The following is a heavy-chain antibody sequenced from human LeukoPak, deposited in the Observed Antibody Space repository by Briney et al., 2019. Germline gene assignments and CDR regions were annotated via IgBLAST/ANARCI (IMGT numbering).Heavy chain of an antibody. J-gene: IGHJ4*02. Sequence: SETLSLTCAVYGGSFSGYYWSWIRQPPGKGLEWIGEINHSGSTNYNPSLKSRVTISVDTSKNQFSLKLSSVTAADTAVYYCARGSAGGGFCFDYWGQGTLVTVSS. CDR3: ARGSAGGGFCFDY. CDR2: INHSGST. CDR1: GGSFSGYY. D-gene: IGHD2-15*01. V-gene: IGHV4-34*01.